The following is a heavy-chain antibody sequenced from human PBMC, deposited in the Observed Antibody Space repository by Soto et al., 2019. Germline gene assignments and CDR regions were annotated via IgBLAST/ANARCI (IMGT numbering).Heavy chain of an antibody. Sequence: QVYLVESGGGAVQPGRSLRLSCAASGFTFSTYGMHWVRQSADKGLEWVAVIWNDGSIKYYADSVKGRFTVPRDNSKNTLSLQMNSLRAEDTAVYYCARDHRDAYFDYWGQGALVTVSS. CDR2: IWNDGSIK. CDR3: ARDHRDAYFDY. CDR1: GFTFSTYG. J-gene: IGHJ4*02. V-gene: IGHV3-33*01.